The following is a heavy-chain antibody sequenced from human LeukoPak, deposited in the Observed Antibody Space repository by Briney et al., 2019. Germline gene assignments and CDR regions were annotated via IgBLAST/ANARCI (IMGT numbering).Heavy chain of an antibody. J-gene: IGHJ4*02. V-gene: IGHV3-30*03. Sequence: GGSLRLSCAASGFTFSSYGMHWVRQAPGKGLEWVAVISYDGSDKYYADSVKGRFTISRDNAKNSLYLQMNSLRAEDTAVYYCARGGLWGQGTLVTVSS. CDR2: ISYDGSDK. CDR1: GFTFSSYG. CDR3: ARGGL.